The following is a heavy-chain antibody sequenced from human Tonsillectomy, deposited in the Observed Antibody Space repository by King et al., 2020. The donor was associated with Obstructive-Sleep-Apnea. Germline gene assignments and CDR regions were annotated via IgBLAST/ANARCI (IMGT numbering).Heavy chain of an antibody. CDR1: GFTFSSYW. CDR2: IKQDGSEK. D-gene: IGHD3-10*01. Sequence: VQLVESGGGLVQPGGSLRLSCAASGFTFSSYWMSWVRQAPGKGLEWVANIKQDGSEKYYVDSVKGRFTISRDNAKNSLYLQMNSLRAEDTAVYYCAREVMVRGGDSYYGMDVWGQGTTVTVSS. CDR3: AREVMVRGGDSYYGMDV. J-gene: IGHJ6*02. V-gene: IGHV3-7*03.